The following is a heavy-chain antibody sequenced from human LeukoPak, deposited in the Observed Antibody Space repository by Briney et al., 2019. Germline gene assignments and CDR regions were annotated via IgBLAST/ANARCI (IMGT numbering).Heavy chain of an antibody. Sequence: ASVKVSCKVSGYTLTELSMHWVRQAPGKGLEWMGGFDPEDGETIYAQKFQGRVTMTEDTSTDTAYMELSSLRSEDTAVYYCARADGGVPAVAPDYWGQGTLVTVSS. CDR1: GYTLTELS. V-gene: IGHV1-24*01. CDR2: FDPEDGET. CDR3: ARADGGVPAVAPDY. D-gene: IGHD2-2*01. J-gene: IGHJ4*02.